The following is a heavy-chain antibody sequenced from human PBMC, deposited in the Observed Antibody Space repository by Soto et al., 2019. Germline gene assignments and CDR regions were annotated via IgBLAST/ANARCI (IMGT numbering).Heavy chain of an antibody. CDR1: GGTFNRYA. CDR3: ARVSAFGGPDWFGP. J-gene: IGHJ5*02. D-gene: IGHD3-10*01. V-gene: IGHV1-69*01. Sequence: QVQLVQSGAEVKKPGSSVKVSCKASGGTFNRYAFNWVRQAPGQGLEWMGGSIPVFATTNYAQKFQDRVTITADDSTSTAYMELSSLTSDDTAVYYCARVSAFGGPDWFGPWGQGTLVTVSS. CDR2: SIPVFATT.